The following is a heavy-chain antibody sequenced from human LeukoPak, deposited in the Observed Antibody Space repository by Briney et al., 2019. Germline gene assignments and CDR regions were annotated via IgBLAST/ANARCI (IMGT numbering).Heavy chain of an antibody. V-gene: IGHV1-46*01. CDR2: INPSGGST. D-gene: IGHD5-18*01. CDR3: ARNSSRDLDY. Sequence: ASVKVSCKASGYTFTSYGISWVRQAPGQGLEWMGIINPSGGSTSYAQKFQGRVTMTRDTSTSTVYMELSSLRSEDTAVYYCARNSSRDLDYWGQGTLVTVSS. J-gene: IGHJ4*02. CDR1: GYTFTSYG.